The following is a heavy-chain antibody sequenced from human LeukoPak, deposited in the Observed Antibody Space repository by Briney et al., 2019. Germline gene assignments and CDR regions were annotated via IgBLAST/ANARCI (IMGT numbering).Heavy chain of an antibody. V-gene: IGHV4-61*01. CDR3: ARGPRFYYYGMDV. CDR2: IYYSGST. CDR1: GGSVSSGSYY. J-gene: IGHJ6*02. Sequence: NPSETLSLTCTVSGGSVSSGSYYWSWIRQPPGKGLEWIGYIYYSGSTNYNPSLKSRVTISVDTSKNQFSLKLSSVTAADTAVYYCARGPRFYYYGMDVWGQGTTVTVSS.